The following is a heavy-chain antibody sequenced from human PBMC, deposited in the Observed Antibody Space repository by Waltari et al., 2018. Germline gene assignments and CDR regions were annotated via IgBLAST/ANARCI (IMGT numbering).Heavy chain of an antibody. J-gene: IGHJ6*02. Sequence: EVQLVESGGGLVQPGGSLRLSCAASGFTFSTYWMSWVRQAPGKGLGWGANIKQDGREKYYADSVRGRFTVSRDNAKNTRYLQMDTLRAEDTAVYYCAREGAEQWVVEDYGMDVWGQGTTVTISS. CDR2: IKQDGREK. CDR1: GFTFSTYW. D-gene: IGHD6-19*01. CDR3: AREGAEQWVVEDYGMDV. V-gene: IGHV3-7*01.